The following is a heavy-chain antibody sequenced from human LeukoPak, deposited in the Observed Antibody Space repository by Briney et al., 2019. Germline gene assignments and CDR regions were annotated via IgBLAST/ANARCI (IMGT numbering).Heavy chain of an antibody. CDR3: ARGFMANLEWLLSA. CDR2: ISAYNGDT. J-gene: IGHJ5*02. D-gene: IGHD3-3*01. Sequence: ASVKVSCKASGYTFTSYGISWVRQAPGQGLEWMGWISAYNGDTGYAQKLQGRVTMTTDTSTSTAYMELRSLRSDDTAVYYCARGFMANLEWLLSAWGQGTLVTVSS. V-gene: IGHV1-18*01. CDR1: GYTFTSYG.